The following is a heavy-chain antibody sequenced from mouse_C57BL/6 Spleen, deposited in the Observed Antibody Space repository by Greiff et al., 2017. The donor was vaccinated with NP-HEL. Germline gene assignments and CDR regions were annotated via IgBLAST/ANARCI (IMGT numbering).Heavy chain of an antibody. Sequence: EVQLQQSGPGLVKPSPSLSLTCSVTGYSITSGYYWNWIRQSPGNKLEWMGYISYDGSNNYNPTFKNRTPITRDTSKIQFFLKLNSVTTEDTATYYCAGGYYYGSSYGWCFDVWGTGTTVTVSA. D-gene: IGHD1-1*01. J-gene: IGHJ1*03. V-gene: IGHV3-6*01. CDR2: ISYDGSN. CDR3: AGGYYYGSSYGWCFDV. CDR1: GYSITSGYY.